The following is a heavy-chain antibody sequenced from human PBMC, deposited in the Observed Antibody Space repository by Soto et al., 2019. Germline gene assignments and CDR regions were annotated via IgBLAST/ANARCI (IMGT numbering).Heavy chain of an antibody. Sequence: QVELVESGGGVVQPGRSLRLSCVASGFTFSTYGMHWVRQAPGKGLEWVAIISYDGTNKYFADPVRGRFTISRDNSRNTLYLQMNSLRPEDTAVYYCAKQSWKSLQDIFDSWGQGTLVTVSS. V-gene: IGHV3-30*18. J-gene: IGHJ4*02. D-gene: IGHD1-1*01. CDR2: ISYDGTNK. CDR3: AKQSWKSLQDIFDS. CDR1: GFTFSTYG.